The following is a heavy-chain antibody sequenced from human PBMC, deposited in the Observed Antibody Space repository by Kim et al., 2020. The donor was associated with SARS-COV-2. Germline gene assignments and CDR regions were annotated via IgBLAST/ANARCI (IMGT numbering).Heavy chain of an antibody. CDR3: ARVRITGTTRGWFDP. D-gene: IGHD1-7*01. CDR2: INHSGST. Sequence: SQTLSLTCAVYGGSFSGYYWSWIRQPPGKGLEWIGEINHSGSTNYNPSLKSRVTISVDTSKNQFSLKLSSVTAADTAVYYCARVRITGTTRGWFDPWGQGTLVTVSS. CDR1: GGSFSGYY. J-gene: IGHJ5*02. V-gene: IGHV4-34*01.